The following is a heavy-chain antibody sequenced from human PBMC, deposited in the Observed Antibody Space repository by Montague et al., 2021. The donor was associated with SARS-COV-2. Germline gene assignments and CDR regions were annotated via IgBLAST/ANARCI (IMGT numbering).Heavy chain of an antibody. J-gene: IGHJ6*02. CDR2: IYYSGSN. CDR1: GGSISNYY. D-gene: IGHD3-22*01. Sequence: SETLSLTCTVSGGSISNYYWSWIRQPPGRGLEWIGYIYYSGSNDYSPSLKSRVTKSLDTSKNQFSLKVTSVTAADTAVYYCARGGGYYNYGLDVWGPGTTVTVSS. CDR3: ARGGGYYNYGLDV. V-gene: IGHV4-59*01.